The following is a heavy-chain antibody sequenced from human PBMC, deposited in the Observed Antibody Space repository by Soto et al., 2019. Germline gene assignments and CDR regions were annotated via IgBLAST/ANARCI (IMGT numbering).Heavy chain of an antibody. V-gene: IGHV4-4*02. CDR3: VRDSRTGCSSINCYMH. D-gene: IGHD2-15*01. CDR1: GDSLTNNHW. Sequence: QLQLRESGPGLVQPSGTLSLTCDVSGDSLTNNHWWSWVRQAPGKGLEGIGEIWHTGRPNYTPSLKSRVAISIDKSKNQFSLKFSSVTAADTAVYYCVRDSRTGCSSINCYMHWGQGTLVTVSS. J-gene: IGHJ4*02. CDR2: IWHTGRP.